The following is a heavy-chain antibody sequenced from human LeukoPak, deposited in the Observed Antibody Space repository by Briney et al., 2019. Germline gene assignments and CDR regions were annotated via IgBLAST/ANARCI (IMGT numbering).Heavy chain of an antibody. D-gene: IGHD1-26*01. Sequence: GGSLRLSCAASGFSFGAYAMHWVRQSPGKGLEWVALISYDGNNEWYADSVKGRFTVSRDNSKNTLYLQMNSLRVEDTAVYYCARGHPHGWELYLDYWGQGTLVTVSS. CDR3: ARGHPHGWELYLDY. V-gene: IGHV3-30*04. CDR2: ISYDGNNE. CDR1: GFSFGAYA. J-gene: IGHJ4*02.